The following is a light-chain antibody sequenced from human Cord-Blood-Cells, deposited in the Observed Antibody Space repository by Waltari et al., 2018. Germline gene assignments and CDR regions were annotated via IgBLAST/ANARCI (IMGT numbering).Light chain of an antibody. CDR2: TIS. CDR1: QSLLDSDDGNTY. V-gene: IGKV2-40*01. CDR3: MQRIEFPFT. Sequence: DIVMTQTPLSLPVTPGEPAPISCRSSQSLLDSDDGNTYLDWYLQKPGQSPQLLIYTISYRASGVPDRFSGSGSGTDFTLKISRVEAEDVGVYYCMQRIEFPFTFGPGTKVDIK. J-gene: IGKJ3*01.